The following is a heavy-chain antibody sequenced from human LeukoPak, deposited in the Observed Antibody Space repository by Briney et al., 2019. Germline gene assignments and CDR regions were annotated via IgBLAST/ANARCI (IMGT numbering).Heavy chain of an antibody. CDR1: GFTFRSYW. J-gene: IGHJ3*02. CDR2: IKHDGSER. Sequence: PGGSLRLSCEASGFTFRSYWMSWVRQAPGKGLEWVANIKHDGSERYYVDSVKGRFTISRDNAKNSLYVQMNSLRAEDSAVYYCARDGMGSIKAFDTWGQGTMVTVSS. CDR3: ARDGMGSIKAFDT. V-gene: IGHV3-7*05. D-gene: IGHD3-10*01.